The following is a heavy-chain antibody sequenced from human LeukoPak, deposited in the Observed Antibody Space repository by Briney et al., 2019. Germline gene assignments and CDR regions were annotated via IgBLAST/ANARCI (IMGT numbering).Heavy chain of an antibody. J-gene: IGHJ5*02. CDR1: VGSISSSSYY. Sequence: SETLSLTCTVSVGSISSSSYYCGWIRQPPGKGLEWIGSIFYSGSAYYNPSLKIRVTISVDTSTIQFSLKLNSVTAADTAVYYCARHWGYPYYVFSRFDPWGQGTLVTVSS. D-gene: IGHD3-16*01. V-gene: IGHV4-39*01. CDR2: IFYSGSA. CDR3: ARHWGYPYYVFSRFDP.